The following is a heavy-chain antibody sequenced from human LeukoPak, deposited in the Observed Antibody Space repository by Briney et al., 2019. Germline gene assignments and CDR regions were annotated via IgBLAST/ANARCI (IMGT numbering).Heavy chain of an antibody. Sequence: ASVKVSCKASGYTFTGYYMHWVRQAPGQGLEWMGWINPNSGGTNYAQKLQGRVTMTTDTSTSTAYMELRSLRSDDTAVYYCARGGTRRDGYRDAFDIWGQGTMVTVSS. D-gene: IGHD5-24*01. J-gene: IGHJ3*02. CDR3: ARGGTRRDGYRDAFDI. V-gene: IGHV1-2*02. CDR1: GYTFTGYY. CDR2: INPNSGGT.